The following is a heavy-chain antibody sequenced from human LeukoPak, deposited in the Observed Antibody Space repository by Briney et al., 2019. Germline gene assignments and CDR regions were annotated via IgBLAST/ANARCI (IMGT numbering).Heavy chain of an antibody. J-gene: IGHJ4*02. CDR2: IYPGDSDT. CDR1: GYSSTTYW. D-gene: IGHD5-24*01. CDR3: ARQDLGDDYNYFDY. Sequence: GESLKISCKASGYSSTTYWIGWVRQMPGKGLEWMGIIYPGDSDTRYSPSFQGQVTISADKSISTAYLQWSSLKASDTAMYYCARQDLGDDYNYFDYWGQGTLVTVSS. V-gene: IGHV5-51*01.